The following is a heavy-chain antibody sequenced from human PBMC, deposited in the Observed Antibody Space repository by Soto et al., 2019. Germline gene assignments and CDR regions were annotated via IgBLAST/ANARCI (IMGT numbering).Heavy chain of an antibody. CDR2: ISGSGGST. V-gene: IGHV3-23*01. CDR3: EKEARGTIHYRPYYFDA. D-gene: IGHD3-16*01. CDR1: GVTFSSYA. Sequence: EVQLLESGGGLVQPGGSLRLSCAASGVTFSSYAMSWVRQAPGKALEWVSAISGSGGSTYYADSVKGRFTISRDNSKNTPNRQMIRLRAEDTAVYYCEKEARGTIHYRPYYFDAWGQGTLDTVS. J-gene: IGHJ4*02.